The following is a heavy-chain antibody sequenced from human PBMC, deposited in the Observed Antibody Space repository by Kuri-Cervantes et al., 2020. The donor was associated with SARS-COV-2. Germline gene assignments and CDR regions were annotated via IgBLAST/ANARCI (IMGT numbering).Heavy chain of an antibody. CDR3: ARDGSTVVTPSDAFDI. J-gene: IGHJ3*02. Sequence: ASVKVSCKSSGYTFTSYYMHWVRQAPGQGLEWMGIINPSGGSTSYAQKFQGRVTMTRDTSTSTAYMELSSLRSEDTAVYYWARDGSTVVTPSDAFDIWGQGTMVTVSS. CDR1: GYTFTSYY. CDR2: INPSGGST. D-gene: IGHD4-23*01. V-gene: IGHV1-46*01.